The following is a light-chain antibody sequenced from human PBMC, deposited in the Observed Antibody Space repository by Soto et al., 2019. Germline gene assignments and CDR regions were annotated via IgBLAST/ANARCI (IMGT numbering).Light chain of an antibody. J-gene: IGKJ1*01. Sequence: DIQMTQSPSTLSASLGDRATITCRASQSISRGLAWYQQKPGKAAKLLIFDASTLESGGPSRCSGRGSETEFTLTISSRQPDDFAAYYCQQYNSYSPATFGQGTKVDI. CDR3: QQYNSYSPAT. CDR2: DAS. CDR1: QSISRG. V-gene: IGKV1-5*01.